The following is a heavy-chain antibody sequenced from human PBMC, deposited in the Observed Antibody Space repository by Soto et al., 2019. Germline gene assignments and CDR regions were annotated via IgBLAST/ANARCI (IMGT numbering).Heavy chain of an antibody. V-gene: IGHV3-23*01. D-gene: IGHD3-3*01. J-gene: IGHJ5*02. CDR3: AKTHTRPNWFDP. CDR1: GFTFSSYA. CDR2: ISGGST. Sequence: EVPLLESGGGLVQPGGSLRLSCAASGFTFSSYAMSWVRQAPGKGLEWVSAISGGSTYYADSVKGRFTISRDNSKNTLYLQMNSLRAEDTAVYYCAKTHTRPNWFDPWGQGTLVTVSS.